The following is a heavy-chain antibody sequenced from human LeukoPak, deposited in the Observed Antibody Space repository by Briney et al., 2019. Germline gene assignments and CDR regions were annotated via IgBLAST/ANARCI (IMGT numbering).Heavy chain of an antibody. CDR3: ARDIHYSDSSGYPEY. CDR1: GYSFISYG. D-gene: IGHD3-22*01. CDR2: ISAYNGNI. V-gene: IGHV1-18*01. Sequence: ASVKVSCTASGYSFISYGISWVRQAPGQGLEWMGSISAYNGNINYAQKLQGRVTMTTDTSTSTAYMELRSLRSDDTAVYYCARDIHYSDSSGYPEYWGQGTLVTVSS. J-gene: IGHJ4*02.